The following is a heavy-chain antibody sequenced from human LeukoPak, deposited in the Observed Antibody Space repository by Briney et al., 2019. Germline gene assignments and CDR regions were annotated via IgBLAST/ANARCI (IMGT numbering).Heavy chain of an antibody. V-gene: IGHV4-39*01. CDR2: IYHSGST. CDR1: GGSISSSSYY. Sequence: SETLSLTCTVSGGSISSSSYYGGWIRQPPGKGLEWTGIIYHSGSTYYNPSLKSRVTISIDTSKNQFSLKLRYVTAADTAVYYCARHLPGYSNTWPGPWGQGTLVTVSS. CDR3: ARHLPGYSNTWPGP. D-gene: IGHD2-2*01. J-gene: IGHJ5*02.